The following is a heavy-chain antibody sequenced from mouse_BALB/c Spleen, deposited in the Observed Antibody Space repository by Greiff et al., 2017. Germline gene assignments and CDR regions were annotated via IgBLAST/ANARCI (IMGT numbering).Heavy chain of an antibody. CDR3: AREGGSSYFDY. J-gene: IGHJ2*01. Sequence: EVKLMESGGGLVQPGGSLRLSCATSGFTFTDYYMSWVRQPPGKALEWLGFIRNKANGYTTEYSASVKGRFTISRDNSQSILYLQMNTLRAEDSATYYCAREGGSSYFDYWGQGTTLTVSS. D-gene: IGHD1-1*01. CDR1: GFTFTDYY. V-gene: IGHV7-3*02. CDR2: IRNKANGYTT.